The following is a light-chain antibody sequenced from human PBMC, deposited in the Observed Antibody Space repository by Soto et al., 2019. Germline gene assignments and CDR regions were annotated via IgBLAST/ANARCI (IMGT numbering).Light chain of an antibody. CDR2: DVN. J-gene: IGLJ1*01. Sequence: QSFLTQPPSASGSPGQSVTISCTGTSSDVGAYIFVSWYQQHPGKAPKLMVYDVNRRPPGVPDRFFGSKSGNTASLTVSGLQAEDEADYYCVSFAGGTYVFGTGTKVTVL. CDR3: VSFAGGTYV. CDR1: SSDVGAYIF. V-gene: IGLV2-8*01.